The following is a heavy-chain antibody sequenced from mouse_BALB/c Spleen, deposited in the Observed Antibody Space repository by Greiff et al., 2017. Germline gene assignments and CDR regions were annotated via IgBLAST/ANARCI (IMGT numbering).Heavy chain of an antibody. J-gene: IGHJ4*01. Sequence: EVQLVESGAELVKPGASVKLSCTASGFNIKDTYMHWVKQRPEQGLEWIGRIDPANGNTKYDPKFQGKATITADTSSNTAYLQLSSLTSEGTAVYYCARSDSIHYAMDYWGQGTSVTVSS. D-gene: IGHD2-3*01. CDR3: ARSDSIHYAMDY. CDR1: GFNIKDTY. V-gene: IGHV14-3*02. CDR2: IDPANGNT.